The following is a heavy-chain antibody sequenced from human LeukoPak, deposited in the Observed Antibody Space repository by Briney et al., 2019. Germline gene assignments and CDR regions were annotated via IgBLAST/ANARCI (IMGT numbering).Heavy chain of an antibody. Sequence: ASVKVSCKASGYPFISYVIHWVRQAPGQRLEWMGWINPDNGNAEYSQKFQGRITITRDPSATKAYMELSSLRSEDTAVYYCAKDRGGTGDFDYWGQGTLVTVSS. CDR1: GYPFISYV. D-gene: IGHD3-10*01. CDR3: AKDRGGTGDFDY. CDR2: INPDNGNA. V-gene: IGHV1-3*01. J-gene: IGHJ4*02.